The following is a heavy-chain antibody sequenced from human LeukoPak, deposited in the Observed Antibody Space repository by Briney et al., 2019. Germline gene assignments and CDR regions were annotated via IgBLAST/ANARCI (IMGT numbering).Heavy chain of an antibody. V-gene: IGHV1-18*01. CDR2: ISAYNGNT. J-gene: IGHJ4*02. D-gene: IGHD1-26*01. CDR3: ARDNGELLVGYYFDY. Sequence: GGSLRLSCAASGFTFTSYGISWVRQAPGQGLEWMGWISAYNGNTNYAQKLQGRVTTTTDTSTSTAYMELRSLRSDDTAVYYCARDNGELLVGYYFDYWGQGTLVTVSS. CDR1: GFTFTSYG.